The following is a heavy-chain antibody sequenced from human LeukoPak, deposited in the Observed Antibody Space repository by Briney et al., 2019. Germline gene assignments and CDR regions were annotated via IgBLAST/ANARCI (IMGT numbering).Heavy chain of an antibody. CDR2: MNPNSGNT. Sequence: GASVKVSCKASGYTFTSYDINWVRQATGQGLEWMGWMNPNSGNTGYAQKFQGRVTMTRNTSISTAYMELSSLRSEDTAVYYYARARSGWYPSHDYWGQGTLVTVSS. CDR3: ARARSGWYPSHDY. J-gene: IGHJ4*02. CDR1: GYTFTSYD. D-gene: IGHD6-19*01. V-gene: IGHV1-8*01.